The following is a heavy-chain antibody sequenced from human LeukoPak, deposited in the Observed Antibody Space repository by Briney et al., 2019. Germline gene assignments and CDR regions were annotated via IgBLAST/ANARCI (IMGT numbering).Heavy chain of an antibody. D-gene: IGHD1-26*01. Sequence: SVKVSCKASGGTFSSYAISWVRQAPGQGLEWMGGIIPIFGTANYAQKFQGRVTITADESTSTAYMELSSLRSEDTAVYYCARRLVGATDSLDYWGQGTLVTVSS. CDR2: IIPIFGTA. V-gene: IGHV1-69*13. CDR3: ARRLVGATDSLDY. CDR1: GGTFSSYA. J-gene: IGHJ4*02.